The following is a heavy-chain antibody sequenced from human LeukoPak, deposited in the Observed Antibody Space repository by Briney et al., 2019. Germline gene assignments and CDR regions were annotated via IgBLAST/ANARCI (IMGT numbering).Heavy chain of an antibody. CDR3: AKNSGSYLFDY. V-gene: IGHV3-30*18. CDR1: GFTFSSYG. CDR2: ISYDGSNK. Sequence: GGSLRLSCAASGFTFSSYGMRWVRQAPGKGLEWVAVISYDGSNKYYADSVKGRFTISRDNSKNTLYLQMNSLRAEDTAVYYCAKNSGSYLFDYWGQGTLVTVSS. J-gene: IGHJ4*02. D-gene: IGHD1-26*01.